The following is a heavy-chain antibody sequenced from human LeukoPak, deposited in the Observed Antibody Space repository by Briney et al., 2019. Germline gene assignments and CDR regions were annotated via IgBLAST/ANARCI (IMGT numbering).Heavy chain of an antibody. CDR3: ARRRLLLRWGVDNSGSDY. CDR1: GYTFTSYA. D-gene: IGHD3-22*01. CDR2: INTNTGNP. Sequence: ASVKVSCKASGYTFTSYAMNWVRQAPGQGLEWMGWINTNTGNPTYAQGFTGRFVFSLDTSVSTAYLPISSLKAEDTAVYYCARRRLLLRWGVDNSGSDYWGQGTLVTVSS. V-gene: IGHV7-4-1*02. J-gene: IGHJ4*02.